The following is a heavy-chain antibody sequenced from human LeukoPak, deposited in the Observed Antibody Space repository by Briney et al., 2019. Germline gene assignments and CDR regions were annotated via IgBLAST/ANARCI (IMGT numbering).Heavy chain of an antibody. Sequence: SETLSLTCTVSGGYVNSYYWSWIRQPPGKGLEWIGYIYYSGSTNYNPSLKSRVAISVDTSKNQFSLKLSSVTAADTAVYYCARSSDYYGGYFDYWGQGTLVTVSS. CDR1: GGYVNSYY. V-gene: IGHV4-59*02. CDR3: ARSSDYYGGYFDY. D-gene: IGHD3-22*01. CDR2: IYYSGST. J-gene: IGHJ4*02.